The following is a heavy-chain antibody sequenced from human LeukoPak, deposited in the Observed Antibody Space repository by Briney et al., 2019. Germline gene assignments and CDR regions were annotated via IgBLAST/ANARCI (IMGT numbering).Heavy chain of an antibody. CDR1: GFTFSTYS. Sequence: GGSLRLSCATSGFTFSTYSMNWVRKAPGKGLEWISNIISSSSVIYYADSVKGRFTITRDNAKSSLYLQMNSLRAEDTAGYYCARARPGYATPPYYFDFWGQGTLVTVSS. D-gene: IGHD3-16*01. J-gene: IGHJ4*02. V-gene: IGHV3-48*01. CDR2: IISSSSVI. CDR3: ARARPGYATPPYYFDF.